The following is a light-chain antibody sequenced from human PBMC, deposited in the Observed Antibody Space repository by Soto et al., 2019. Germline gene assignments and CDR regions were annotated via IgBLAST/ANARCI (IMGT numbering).Light chain of an antibody. CDR2: SNN. Sequence: QAVVTQPPSASGTPGQRVTISCSGNSSNIGRNTVNWYQQLPGTAPKLLIYSNNQRPSGVPDRFSGSKSGTSASLAISGLQSEDEADYYCAAWDDSLNGSYVFGTGTKLTVL. CDR1: SSNIGRNT. J-gene: IGLJ1*01. CDR3: AAWDDSLNGSYV. V-gene: IGLV1-44*01.